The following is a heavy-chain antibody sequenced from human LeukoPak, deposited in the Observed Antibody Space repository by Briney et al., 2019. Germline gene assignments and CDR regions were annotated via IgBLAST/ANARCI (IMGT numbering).Heavy chain of an antibody. CDR1: GYTFTSYG. D-gene: IGHD3-16*02. CDR2: IGAYNGST. J-gene: IGHJ6*03. V-gene: IGHV1-18*01. CDR3: ARASLWGRLSTNYYYYMDV. Sequence: ASVKVSCKASGYTFTSYGISWVRQAPGQGLEWMGWIGAYNGSTNYAQKLQGRVTMTTDTSTSTAYMELRSLRSDDTAVYYCARASLWGRLSTNYYYYMDVWGKGTTVTVSS.